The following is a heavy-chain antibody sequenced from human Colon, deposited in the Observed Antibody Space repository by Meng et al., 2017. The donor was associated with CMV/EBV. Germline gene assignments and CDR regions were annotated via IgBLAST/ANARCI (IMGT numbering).Heavy chain of an antibody. J-gene: IGHJ6*02. CDR3: AKSLDPVTPRDYFYGMDI. CDR1: GFSFNTYG. CDR2: IRFDGSHI. Sequence: GESLKISCVASGFSFNTYGMHWVRQAPGKGLEWVAFIRFDGSHIFYGDSVKGRLTISRDNSKNTLFVEINSLRVEDTAVYYCAKSLDPVTPRDYFYGMDIWGPGTTVTVSS. V-gene: IGHV3-30*02. D-gene: IGHD2-21*02.